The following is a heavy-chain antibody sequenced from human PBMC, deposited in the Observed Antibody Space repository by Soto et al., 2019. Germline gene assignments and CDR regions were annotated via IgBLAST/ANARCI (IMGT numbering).Heavy chain of an antibody. CDR1: GFTFSNYA. V-gene: IGHV3-23*01. Sequence: GGSLRLSCAASGFTFSNYAVTWVRQAPGKGPEWVSTISGSGGSTYYADSVKDRFTISRDNSKNTLYLQMNSLRAEDTAVYYCAKDQGSSWYEIDYWGQGTLVTVS. CDR2: ISGSGGST. CDR3: AKDQGSSWYEIDY. J-gene: IGHJ4*02. D-gene: IGHD6-13*01.